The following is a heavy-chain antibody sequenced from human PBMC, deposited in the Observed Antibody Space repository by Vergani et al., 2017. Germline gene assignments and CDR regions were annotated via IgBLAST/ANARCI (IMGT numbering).Heavy chain of an antibody. Sequence: EVQLVESGGGLVQPGGSLRLSCAASGFTVSSNYMSWVRQAPGKGLEWVSVIYSGGSTYYADSVKGRFTISRDNSKNTLYLQMNSLRAEDTAVYYCARGVKVKPYGMDVWGQGTTVTVSS. V-gene: IGHV3-66*01. CDR1: GFTVSSNY. CDR2: IYSGGST. CDR3: ARGVKVKPYGMDV. D-gene: IGHD3-22*01. J-gene: IGHJ6*02.